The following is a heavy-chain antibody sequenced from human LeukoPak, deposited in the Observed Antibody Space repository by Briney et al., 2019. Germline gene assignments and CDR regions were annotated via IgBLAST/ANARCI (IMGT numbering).Heavy chain of an antibody. D-gene: IGHD3-22*01. CDR2: ISVSGDST. Sequence: GGSLRLSCAASGFTFSSYAMSWVRQAPGTGLEWVSVISVSGDSTYYADSVKGRFIVSRDNSKNTLYPQMNSLRAEDTAVYYCARVTRNRNYYDSSGYYDYWGQGTLVTVSS. CDR1: GFTFSSYA. J-gene: IGHJ4*02. V-gene: IGHV3-23*01. CDR3: ARVTRNRNYYDSSGYYDY.